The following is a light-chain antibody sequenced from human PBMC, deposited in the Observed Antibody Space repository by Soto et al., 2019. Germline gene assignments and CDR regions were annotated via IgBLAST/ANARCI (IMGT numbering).Light chain of an antibody. CDR2: GVS. Sequence: EVVLTQSPGTLSLSPGERATISCRASQSVSGSDLAWYQQKPGQAPRLLISGVSNRATGTTDRFSGSGSGTDFTLTISSLEPEDFAVFYCHQYGISHPTFGPGTKVEI. CDR1: QSVSGSD. J-gene: IGKJ1*01. CDR3: HQYGISHPT. V-gene: IGKV3-20*01.